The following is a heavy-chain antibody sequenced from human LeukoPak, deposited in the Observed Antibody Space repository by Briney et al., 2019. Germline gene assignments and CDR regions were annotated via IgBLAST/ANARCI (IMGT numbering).Heavy chain of an antibody. Sequence: ASVKVSCKASGYTFTGHFIQWVRQAPGQGLELMGWINTNTGIPTYAQGFAGRFVFSLDTSVTTAYLQITSLKAEDTAVYYCARDLVSAGFDIWGQGTMVTVSS. V-gene: IGHV7-4-1*02. D-gene: IGHD6-6*01. CDR1: GYTFTGHF. CDR3: ARDLVSAGFDI. J-gene: IGHJ3*02. CDR2: INTNTGIP.